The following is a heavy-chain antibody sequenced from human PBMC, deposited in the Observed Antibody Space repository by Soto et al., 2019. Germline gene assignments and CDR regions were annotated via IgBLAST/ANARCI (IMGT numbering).Heavy chain of an antibody. Sequence: PGGSLRLSCAASGFTFSSYEMNWVRQAPGKGLEWVSYISSSGSTIYYADSVKGRFTISRDNAKNSLYLQMNSLRAEDTAVYYCARRSYYYDSSGYDYWGQGTLVTVSS. J-gene: IGHJ4*02. V-gene: IGHV3-48*03. CDR1: GFTFSSYE. CDR3: ARRSYYYDSSGYDY. CDR2: ISSSGSTI. D-gene: IGHD3-22*01.